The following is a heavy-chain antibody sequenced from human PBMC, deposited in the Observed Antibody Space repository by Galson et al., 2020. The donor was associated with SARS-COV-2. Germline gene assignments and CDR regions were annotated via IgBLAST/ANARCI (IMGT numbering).Heavy chain of an antibody. J-gene: IGHJ4*02. CDR2: IYSGGST. CDR3: ASTLRYSSGFDY. V-gene: IGHV3-53*01. CDR1: GFTVSSNY. Sequence: GGSLRLSCAASGFTVSSNYMSWVRQAPGKGLEWVSVIYSGGSTYYADSVKGRFTISRDNSKNTLYLQMNSLRAEDTAVYYCASTLRYSSGFDYWGQGTLVTVSS. D-gene: IGHD6-19*01.